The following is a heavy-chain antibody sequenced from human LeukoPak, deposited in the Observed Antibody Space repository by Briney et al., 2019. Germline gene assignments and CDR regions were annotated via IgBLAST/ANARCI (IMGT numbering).Heavy chain of an antibody. CDR3: ARDPGSSSQTYYYYYMDV. V-gene: IGHV1-2*02. J-gene: IGHJ6*03. Sequence: ASVKVSCKASGYTFTGYYMHWVRQAPGQGLEWMGWINPNSGGTNYAQKFQGRVTMTRDTSISTAYMELSRLGSDDTAVYYYARDPGSSSQTYYYYYMDVWGKGTTVTVSS. CDR2: INPNSGGT. CDR1: GYTFTGYY. D-gene: IGHD6-6*01.